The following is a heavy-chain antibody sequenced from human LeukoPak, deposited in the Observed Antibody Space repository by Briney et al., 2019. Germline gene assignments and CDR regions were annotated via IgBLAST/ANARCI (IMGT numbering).Heavy chain of an antibody. Sequence: RPSETLSLTCTVSSGSINNYYWSWIRQPPGKGLEWIGNIYSSGDTYYNPSLKSRVTISVDTSKNQFSLKLSSVTAADTALYYCAKVAGTYSSDWYLAYWGQGTLVTVSS. CDR3: AKVAGTYSSDWYLAY. J-gene: IGHJ4*02. V-gene: IGHV4-59*01. D-gene: IGHD6-19*01. CDR2: IYSSGDT. CDR1: SGSINNYY.